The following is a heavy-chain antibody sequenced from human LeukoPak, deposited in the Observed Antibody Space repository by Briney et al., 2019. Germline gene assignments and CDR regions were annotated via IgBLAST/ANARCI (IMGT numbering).Heavy chain of an antibody. CDR3: ATVGLLRFLEWLPWAFGY. J-gene: IGHJ4*02. D-gene: IGHD3-3*01. CDR1: GYTFTSYY. CDR2: INPSGGST. V-gene: IGHV1-46*01. Sequence: ASVNVSCKASGYTFTSYYMHWVRQAPGQGLEWMGIINPSGGSTSYAQKFQGRVTMTRDTSTSTVYMELSSLRSEDTAVYYCATVGLLRFLEWLPWAFGYWGQGTLVTVSS.